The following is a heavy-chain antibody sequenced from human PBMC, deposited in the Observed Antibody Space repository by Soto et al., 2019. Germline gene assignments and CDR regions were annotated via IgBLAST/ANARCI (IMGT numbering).Heavy chain of an antibody. CDR3: AKERLAGNFDY. J-gene: IGHJ4*02. CDR2: ISATGGST. CDR1: GFTFNNYA. Sequence: EAQVLDSGGGLVQPGGSLRLSCAASGFTFNNYAMNWVRQDQVQGLEWVATISATGGSTYYADSVKGRFTISRDNSKNTLYWQMNGLRVDDTAVYYCAKERLAGNFDYWGKGTQVTVS. V-gene: IGHV3-23*01.